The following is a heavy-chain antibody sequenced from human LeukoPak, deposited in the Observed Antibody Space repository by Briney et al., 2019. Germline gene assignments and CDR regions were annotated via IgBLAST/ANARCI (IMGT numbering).Heavy chain of an antibody. CDR1: GYTLTELS. CDR2: FDPEDGET. D-gene: IGHD5-18*01. Sequence: ASVKVSCKVSGYTLTELSMHWMRQAPGKGLEWMGGFDPEDGETIYAQKFQGRVTMTEDTSTDTAYMELSSLRSEDTAVYYCATAGIQLWLRYFDYWGQGTLVTVSS. V-gene: IGHV1-24*01. J-gene: IGHJ4*02. CDR3: ATAGIQLWLRYFDY.